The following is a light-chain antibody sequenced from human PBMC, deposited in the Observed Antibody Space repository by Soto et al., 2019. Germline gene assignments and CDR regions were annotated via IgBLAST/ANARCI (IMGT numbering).Light chain of an antibody. CDR3: SSSTDTDTLVI. J-gene: IGLJ2*01. CDR1: TSDVGRYKF. CDR2: EVS. Sequence: QSALTQPASVSGSPGQSITISCTGTTSDVGRYKFVSWYQHHPGNAPKLLIFEVSNRPSGVSSRFSGSKSGNTASLTISGLQTEDEATYYCSSSTDTDTLVIFGGGTKLTVL. V-gene: IGLV2-14*01.